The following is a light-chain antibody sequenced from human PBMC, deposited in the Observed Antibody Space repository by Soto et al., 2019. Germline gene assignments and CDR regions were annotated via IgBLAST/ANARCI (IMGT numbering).Light chain of an antibody. Sequence: IQMTQSPSSLSASVGDRVTITCRASQDIGIYLAWYRQRPGTVPKLLIYSASTLQSGFPSRFSGSGSGTDFTLTISSLQPEDVATYYCQRYNSVPVTFGQGTRLEIK. CDR2: SAS. CDR3: QRYNSVPVT. J-gene: IGKJ5*01. CDR1: QDIGIY. V-gene: IGKV1-27*01.